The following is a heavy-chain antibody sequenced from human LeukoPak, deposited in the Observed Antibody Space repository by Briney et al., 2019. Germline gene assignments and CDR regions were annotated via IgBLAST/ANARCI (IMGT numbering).Heavy chain of an antibody. Sequence: PGGSLRLSCAASGFTFSSYAMSWVRQAPGKGLEWVSAISGSGGSTYYADSVKGRFTISRDNSKNTLYLQMNSLRAEDTAVYYCAKDWGVQRWLQLIPRIDLDYWAREPWSPSPQ. CDR3: AKDWGVQRWLQLIPRIDLDY. D-gene: IGHD5-24*01. CDR1: GFTFSSYA. J-gene: IGHJ4*02. V-gene: IGHV3-23*01. CDR2: ISGSGGST.